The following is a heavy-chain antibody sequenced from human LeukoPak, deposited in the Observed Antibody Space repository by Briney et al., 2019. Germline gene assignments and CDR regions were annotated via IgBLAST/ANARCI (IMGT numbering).Heavy chain of an antibody. D-gene: IGHD5-18*01. V-gene: IGHV3-23*01. Sequence: GGSLRLSCAASGFTFSNYGMSWVRQAPGRGLEWVSVISGSGGSTNYADSVKGRFTISRDNSKNTLYLQMNSLRAEDTAVYYCAKRVYSNGLSANYFDYWGQGTLVTVSS. J-gene: IGHJ4*02. CDR3: AKRVYSNGLSANYFDY. CDR2: ISGSGGST. CDR1: GFTFSNYG.